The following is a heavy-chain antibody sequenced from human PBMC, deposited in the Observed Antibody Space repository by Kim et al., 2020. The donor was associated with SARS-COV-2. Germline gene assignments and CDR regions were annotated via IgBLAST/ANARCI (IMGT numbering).Heavy chain of an antibody. V-gene: IGHV3-33*01. D-gene: IGHD3-22*01. Sequence: YADSVKARFTISRDNSKNTRYLQMVSLRAEDTATYYCARGASGYYQYYFDSWGQGTLVTVSS. CDR3: ARGASGYYQYYFDS. J-gene: IGHJ4*01.